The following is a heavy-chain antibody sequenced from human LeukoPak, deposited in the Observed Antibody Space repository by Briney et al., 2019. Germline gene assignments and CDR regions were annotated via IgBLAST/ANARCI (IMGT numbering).Heavy chain of an antibody. D-gene: IGHD3-22*01. CDR1: GGSISSSSYY. CDR2: IYYSGST. V-gene: IGHV4-39*07. Sequence: SETLSLTCTVSGGSISSSSYYWGWIRQPPGKGLEWIGSIYYSGSTYYNPSLKSRVTISVDTSKNQFSLKLSSVTAADTAVYYCARVIGGYFPGYFDYWGQGTLVTVSS. J-gene: IGHJ4*02. CDR3: ARVIGGYFPGYFDY.